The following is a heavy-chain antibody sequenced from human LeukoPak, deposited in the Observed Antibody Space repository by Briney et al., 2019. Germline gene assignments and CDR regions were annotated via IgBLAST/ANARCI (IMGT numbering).Heavy chain of an antibody. V-gene: IGHV1-69*05. CDR2: IIPIFGTA. CDR1: GGTFSSYA. J-gene: IGHJ6*02. CDR3: ASVYLYGMDV. Sequence: SVKASCKASGGTFSSYAISWVRQAPGQGLEWMGGIIPIFGTASYAQKFQGRVTMTRDTPTNTVYMELSSLRTEDTAVYYCASVYLYGMDVWGQGTTVTVSS. D-gene: IGHD2-8*01.